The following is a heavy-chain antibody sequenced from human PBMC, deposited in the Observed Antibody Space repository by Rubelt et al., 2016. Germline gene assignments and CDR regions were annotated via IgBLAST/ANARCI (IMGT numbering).Heavy chain of an antibody. V-gene: IGHV4-39*01. J-gene: IGHJ4*02. CDR2: VYYTGST. CDR3: ARQSADETSGYYYVHF. CDR1: GGSIGSNNFY. D-gene: IGHD3-22*01. Sequence: QLQLQESGPGLVKPSETLSLTCTVSGGSIGSNNFYWGWVRQPPGKGLEWIGSVYYTGSTNYNPSLKSRVTISVDTSKNQLSRKRTLCTAAYAAIYYGARQSADETSGYYYVHFWGQGARVTVSS.